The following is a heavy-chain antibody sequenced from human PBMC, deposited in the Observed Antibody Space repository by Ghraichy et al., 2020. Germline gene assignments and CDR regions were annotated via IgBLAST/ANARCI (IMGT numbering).Heavy chain of an antibody. CDR3: AREYCRGGRCYFGTGGSHFDY. Sequence: GGSLRLSCAASGFTFNNYWMHWVRQAPGKGLVWVSRINSDGRGTTYADSVKGRFTISRDNARNTLYLQMNSLRAEDTAVYYCAREYCRGGRCYFGTGGSHFDYWGQGTLVTVSS. J-gene: IGHJ4*02. CDR2: INSDGRGT. CDR1: GFTFNNYW. D-gene: IGHD2-15*01. V-gene: IGHV3-74*01.